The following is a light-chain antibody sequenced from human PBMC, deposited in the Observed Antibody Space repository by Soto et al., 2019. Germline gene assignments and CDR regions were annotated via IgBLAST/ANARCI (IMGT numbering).Light chain of an antibody. V-gene: IGLV2-14*01. J-gene: IGLJ1*01. CDR2: EVS. CDR3: SSYTSSTTLV. CDR1: SSDVGGYNY. Sequence: QSVLTQPASVSGSPGQSITISCTGTSSDVGGYNYVSWYQQHPGKAPKLMIYEVSNRPSGVSNRFSGSKSGNTASLTISGLQAEDEADYYCSSYTSSTTLVLGTAKKVTV.